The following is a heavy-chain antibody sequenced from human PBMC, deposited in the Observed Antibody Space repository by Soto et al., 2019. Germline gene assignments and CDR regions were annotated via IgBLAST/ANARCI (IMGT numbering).Heavy chain of an antibody. CDR3: ATAIVVVTAFDS. J-gene: IGHJ4*02. Sequence: QLQLQESGPGLVKPSETLSLTCTVSGGSISSSSYYWGWIRQPPGKGLEWIGSISYSGSTYNNPSLKIRVTISVAKSTNQFALKLSSVTAADTAVYYCATAIVVVTAFDSWGQGTLVTVSS. CDR1: GGSISSSSYY. D-gene: IGHD3-22*01. CDR2: ISYSGST. V-gene: IGHV4-39*01.